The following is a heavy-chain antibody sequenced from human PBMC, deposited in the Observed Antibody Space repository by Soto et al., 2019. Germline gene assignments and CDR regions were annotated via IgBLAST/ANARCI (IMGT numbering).Heavy chain of an antibody. CDR2: IYYSGST. Sequence: SETLSLTCTVSGGSISSGDYYWSWIRQPPGKGLEWIGYIYYSGSTYYNPSLKSRVTISVDTSKNQFSLNLSSVTAADTAVYYCARYLGISPGNYFDYWGQGTLVTVSS. V-gene: IGHV4-30-4*01. J-gene: IGHJ4*02. CDR3: ARYLGISPGNYFDY. CDR1: GGSISSGDYY. D-gene: IGHD7-27*01.